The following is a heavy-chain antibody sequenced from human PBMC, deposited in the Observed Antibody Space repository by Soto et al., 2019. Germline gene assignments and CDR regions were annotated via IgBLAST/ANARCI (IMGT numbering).Heavy chain of an antibody. D-gene: IGHD6-19*01. J-gene: IGHJ3*02. V-gene: IGHV5-51*01. CDR1: GYSFTSYW. CDR2: IYPGDSDT. Sequence: GESLKISCKGSGYSFTSYWIGWVRQMPGKGLEWMGIIYPGDSDTRYSPSFQGQVTISAGNSISTAYLQWISLKASDTAMYYCARLGSIAVAGGMVPAFDIWGQGTMVTVSS. CDR3: ARLGSIAVAGGMVPAFDI.